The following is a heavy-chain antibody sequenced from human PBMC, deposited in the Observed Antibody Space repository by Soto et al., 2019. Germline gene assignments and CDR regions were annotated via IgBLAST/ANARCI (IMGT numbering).Heavy chain of an antibody. J-gene: IGHJ5*02. CDR2: IIPIFGTA. CDR3: ARPTRFYYDIRGQSALFDP. V-gene: IGHV1-69*12. D-gene: IGHD3-22*01. CDR1: GGTFSSYA. Sequence: QVQLVQSGAEVKKPGSSVKVSCKASGGTFSSYAISWVRQAPGQGLEWMGGIIPIFGTANYAQKFQGRVRITADESTSTAYMELSSLRSEDTAVYYCARPTRFYYDIRGQSALFDPWGQGTLVTVAS.